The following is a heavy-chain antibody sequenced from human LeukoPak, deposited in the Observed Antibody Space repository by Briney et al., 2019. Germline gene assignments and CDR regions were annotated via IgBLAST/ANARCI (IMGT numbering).Heavy chain of an antibody. Sequence: SETLSLTCTVSGGSISSVDYYWSWIRQPPGKGLEWIGYIYYSGSTYYNPSLKSRVTISVDTSKNQFSLKLSSVTAADTAVYYCARDSEIVGFDYWGQGTLVTVSS. D-gene: IGHD3-22*01. CDR2: IYYSGST. V-gene: IGHV4-30-4*01. CDR3: ARDSEIVGFDY. CDR1: GGSISSVDYY. J-gene: IGHJ4*02.